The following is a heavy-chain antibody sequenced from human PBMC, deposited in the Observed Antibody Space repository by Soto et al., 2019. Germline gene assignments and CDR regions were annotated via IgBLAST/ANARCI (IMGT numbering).Heavy chain of an antibody. J-gene: IGHJ6*02. V-gene: IGHV1-18*01. D-gene: IGHD3-10*01. CDR3: ARVVYGSGSYYNPNLVSSGMDV. Sequence: QVQLVQSGAEVKKPGASVKVSCKASGYTFTSYGISWVRQAPGQGLEWMGWISAYNGNTNYAQKLQGRVTMTTDTSTSTADMELRSLRSDDTAVYYCARVVYGSGSYYNPNLVSSGMDVWGQGTTVTVSS. CDR2: ISAYNGNT. CDR1: GYTFTSYG.